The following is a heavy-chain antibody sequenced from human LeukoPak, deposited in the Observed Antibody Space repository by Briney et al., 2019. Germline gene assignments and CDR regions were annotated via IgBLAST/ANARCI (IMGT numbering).Heavy chain of an antibody. V-gene: IGHV1-8*03. CDR3: ARGEGSSYPY. CDR1: GYTFTCCD. J-gene: IGHJ4*02. D-gene: IGHD6-6*01. Sequence: ASVKVSCKASGYTFTCCDINWVRQATGQGLEWMGWMNPNSGNTGYAQKFQGRVTITRNTSISTAYMELSSLRSEDTAVYYCARGEGSSYPYWGQGTLVTVSS. CDR2: MNPNSGNT.